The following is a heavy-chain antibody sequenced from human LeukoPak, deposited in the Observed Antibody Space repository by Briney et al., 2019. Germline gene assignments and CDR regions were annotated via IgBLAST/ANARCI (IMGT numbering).Heavy chain of an antibody. J-gene: IGHJ6*03. CDR3: ARDYCDSSGYYAPSYYYMDV. Sequence: SVKVSCKASGGTFSSYAISWVRQAPGQGLEWMGGIIPIFGTANYAQKFQGRVTITTDESTSTAYMELSSLRSEDTAVYYCARDYCDSSGYYAPSYYYMDVWGKGTTVTVSS. D-gene: IGHD3-22*01. CDR2: IIPIFGTA. CDR1: GGTFSSYA. V-gene: IGHV1-69*05.